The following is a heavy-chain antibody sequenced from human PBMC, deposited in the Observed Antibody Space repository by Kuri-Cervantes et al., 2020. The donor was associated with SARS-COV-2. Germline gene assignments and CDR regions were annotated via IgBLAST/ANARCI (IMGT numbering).Heavy chain of an antibody. V-gene: IGHV3-23*01. CDR3: ATEYRSSGKAGCFDY. CDR2: ISGSGGST. Sequence: GGSLRLSCAASGFTFSSYAMSWVRQAPGKGLEWVSAISGSGGSTYYADSVKGRFTISRDNSKNIVSLQMNSLTIEDTAIYSCATEYRSSGKAGCFDYWGQGTPVTVSS. D-gene: IGHD6-6*01. J-gene: IGHJ4*02. CDR1: GFTFSSYA.